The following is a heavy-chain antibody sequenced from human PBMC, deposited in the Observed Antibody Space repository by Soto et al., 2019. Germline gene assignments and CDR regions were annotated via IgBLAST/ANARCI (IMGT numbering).Heavy chain of an antibody. CDR1: GFTFSSYA. CDR2: ISGSGGST. D-gene: IGHD6-6*01. V-gene: IGHV3-23*01. Sequence: EVQLLESGGGLVQPGGSLRLSCAASGFTFSSYAMSWVRQAPGKGLEWVSAISGSGGSTSYADSVKGQFTISRDNSKNTLYPQMNSLRAEDTAVYYCAKQGSSSVAIDYWGQGTLVTVSS. CDR3: AKQGSSSVAIDY. J-gene: IGHJ4*02.